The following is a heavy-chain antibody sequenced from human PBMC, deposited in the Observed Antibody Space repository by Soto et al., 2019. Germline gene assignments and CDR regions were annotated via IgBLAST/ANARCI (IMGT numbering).Heavy chain of an antibody. CDR1: GYTFTSYA. CDR2: VNAGNGNT. CDR3: ARGSSPHIAY. V-gene: IGHV1-3*01. Sequence: QVQLVQSGAEVKKPGASVKVSCKASGYTFTSYAMHWVRQAPGQRLEWMGWVNAGNGNTKYSQKLQGRVTIIRDTSASTAYMELRSLRSEDTAAYYCARGSSPHIAYRGQAKLVTVSP. J-gene: IGHJ4*02.